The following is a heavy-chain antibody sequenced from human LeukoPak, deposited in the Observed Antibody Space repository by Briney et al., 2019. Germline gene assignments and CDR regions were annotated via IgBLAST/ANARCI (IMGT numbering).Heavy chain of an antibody. CDR3: ARLNWLGDEFDP. V-gene: IGHV4-39*07. CDR2: IYYSGST. CDR1: GGSISSSSYY. D-gene: IGHD3-22*01. J-gene: IGHJ5*02. Sequence: SETLSLTCTVSGGSISSSSYYWGWIHQPPGKGLEWIGSIYYSGSTYYNPSLKSRVTISVDTSKNQFSLKLSSVTAADTAVYYCARLNWLGDEFDPWGQGTLVTVSS.